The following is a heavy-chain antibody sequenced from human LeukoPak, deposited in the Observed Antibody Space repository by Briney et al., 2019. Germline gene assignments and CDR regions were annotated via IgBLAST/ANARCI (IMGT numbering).Heavy chain of an antibody. CDR1: GFTFSSYG. D-gene: IGHD2-21*01. J-gene: IGHJ6*02. CDR2: ISYDGSNK. CDR3: ARDHYIVDPLCYGMDV. V-gene: IGHV3-30*03. Sequence: GGSLRLSCAASGFTFSSYGMHWVRQAPGKGLEWVAVISYDGSNKYYADSVKGRFTISRDNSKNTLYLQMNSLRAEDTAVYYCARDHYIVDPLCYGMDVWGQGTTVTVSS.